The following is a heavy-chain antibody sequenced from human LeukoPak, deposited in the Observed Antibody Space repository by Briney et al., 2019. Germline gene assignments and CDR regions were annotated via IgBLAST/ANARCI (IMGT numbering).Heavy chain of an antibody. CDR3: AGEYYYDSSGWY. CDR1: GFTFSSYA. V-gene: IGHV3-30-3*01. CDR2: ISYDGSNK. D-gene: IGHD3-22*01. Sequence: PGGSLRLSCGASGFTFSSYAMQWVRQAPGRGLVGVAVISYDGSNKFYADSVKGRFTISRDNSENTLYLQMNSLRAEDTAVYYCAGEYYYDSSGWYWGQGTLVTVSS. J-gene: IGHJ4*02.